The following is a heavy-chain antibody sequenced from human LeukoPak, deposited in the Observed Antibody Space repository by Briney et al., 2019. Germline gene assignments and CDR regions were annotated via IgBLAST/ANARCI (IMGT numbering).Heavy chain of an antibody. CDR1: SGSISTYY. J-gene: IGHJ5*01. V-gene: IGHV4-4*08. CDR2: VYNRGST. D-gene: IGHD2-15*01. Sequence: PSETLSLTCTASSGSISTYYMSWIRQSPGKGLEWIGYVYNRGSTNYNPSLESRVTISIDMSKNQFSLKLSTVTAADSAVYYCARTAAVLMYNWYDSWGQGTLVTVSS. CDR3: ARTAAVLMYNWYDS.